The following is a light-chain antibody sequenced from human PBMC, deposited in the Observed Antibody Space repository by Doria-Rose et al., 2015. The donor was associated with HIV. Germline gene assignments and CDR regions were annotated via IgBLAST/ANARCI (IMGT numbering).Light chain of an antibody. J-gene: IGKJ3*01. CDR3: QQYYGTPS. V-gene: IGKV4-1*01. CDR1: QSLLCASKNY. CDR2: WAS. Sequence: DIRVTQSPESLGMSLGERATLNCKSNQSLLCASKNYLAWYQQKPGQPPKLLIYWASTRQSGVPARFSGSGSGTDFTLTISSLEAEDVAVYYCQQYYGTPSFGPGTTVDIK.